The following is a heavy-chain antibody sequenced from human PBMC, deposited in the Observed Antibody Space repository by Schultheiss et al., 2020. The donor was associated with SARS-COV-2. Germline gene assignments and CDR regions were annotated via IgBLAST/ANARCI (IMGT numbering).Heavy chain of an antibody. CDR3: ARDQGTLGLRYFDWLSY. Sequence: GGSLRLSCAASGFTFSSYAMSWVRQAPGKGLEWVSVIYSGGSTYYADSVKGRFTISRDNSKNTLYLQMNSLRAEDTAVYYCARDQGTLGLRYFDWLSYWGQGTLVTVSS. V-gene: IGHV3-66*02. CDR1: GFTFSSYA. J-gene: IGHJ4*02. D-gene: IGHD3-9*01. CDR2: IYSGGST.